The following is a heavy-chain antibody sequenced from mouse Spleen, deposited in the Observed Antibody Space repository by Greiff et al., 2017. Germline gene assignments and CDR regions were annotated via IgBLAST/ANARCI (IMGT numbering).Heavy chain of an antibody. CDR2: IDPSASET. CDR3: TRSLYEWYVDV. D-gene: IGHD1-1*01. Sequence: QVQLQQSGAELVRPGSSVKLSCKASGYTFTSYWMHWVKQRPIQGLEWIGNIDPSASETHSNQTFKDKATLTVDKSSSTAYMQLSSLTSEDTAVYYCTRSLYEWYVDVWGAGTTVTGSS. CDR1: GYTFTSYW. J-gene: IGHJ1*01. V-gene: IGHV1-52*01.